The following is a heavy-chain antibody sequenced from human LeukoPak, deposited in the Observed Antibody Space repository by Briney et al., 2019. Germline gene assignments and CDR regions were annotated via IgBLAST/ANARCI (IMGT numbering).Heavy chain of an antibody. CDR1: GGSISSYY. J-gene: IGHJ4*02. CDR2: IYYSGST. Sequence: SETLSLTCTVSGGSISSYYWSWIRQPPGKGLEWIGYIYYSGSTNYNPSLKSRVTILVDTSRNHFSVKLSSVTAADTAVYYCARSQNYYGSGDYWSQGTLVTVSS. CDR3: ARSQNYYGSGDY. V-gene: IGHV4-59*01. D-gene: IGHD3-10*01.